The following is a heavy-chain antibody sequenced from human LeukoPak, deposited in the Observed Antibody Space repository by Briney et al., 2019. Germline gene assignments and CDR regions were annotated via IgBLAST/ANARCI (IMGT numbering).Heavy chain of an antibody. D-gene: IGHD3-10*01. CDR2: INHSGST. CDR3: ARGLKASVRAMVRGVIRHTYFDY. V-gene: IGHV4-34*01. CDR1: GGSFSGYY. J-gene: IGHJ4*02. Sequence: SETLSLTCAVYGGSFSGYYWSWIRQPPGKGLEWIGEINHSGSTNYNPSLKSRVTISVDTSKNQFSLELSSVTAADTAVYYCARGLKASVRAMVRGVIRHTYFDYWGQGTLVTVSS.